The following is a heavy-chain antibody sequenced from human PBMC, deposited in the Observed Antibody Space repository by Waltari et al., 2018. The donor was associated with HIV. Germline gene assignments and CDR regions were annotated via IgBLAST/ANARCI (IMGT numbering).Heavy chain of an antibody. CDR2: IYSGGST. V-gene: IGHV3-66*02. CDR1: GFTVSSNY. Sequence: EVQLVESGGGLVQPGGSLRLSCAASGFTVSSNYMSWVRQAPGKGLEWVSVIYSGGSTYYADSVKGRFTSSRDNSKNTLYLQMNSLRAEDTAVYYCARDFRGSTMVRGVNYYYGMDVWGQGTMVTVSS. D-gene: IGHD3-10*01. CDR3: ARDFRGSTMVRGVNYYYGMDV. J-gene: IGHJ6*02.